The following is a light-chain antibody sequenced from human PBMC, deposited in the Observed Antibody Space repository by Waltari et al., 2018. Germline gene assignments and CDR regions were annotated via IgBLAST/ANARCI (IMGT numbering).Light chain of an antibody. V-gene: IGLV2-23*02. CDR2: EVT. CDR1: SSDVGSYNF. CDR3: FSYAGSSTFK. J-gene: IGLJ2*01. Sequence: QSALTQPASVSGSPGQSITISCTGTSSDVGSYNFVSWYQHHPGKAPKLIFYEVTKRTLVVSDCFSGSKSANTASLTISGLQAEDESDYYCFSYAGSSTFKFGGGTMLTVL.